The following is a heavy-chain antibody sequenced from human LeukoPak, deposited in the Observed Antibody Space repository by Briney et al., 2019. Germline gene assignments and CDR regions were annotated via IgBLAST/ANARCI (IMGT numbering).Heavy chain of an antibody. CDR1: GGSVSSGSYY. J-gene: IGHJ5*02. CDR2: IYYSGST. Sequence: PSETLSLTCTVSGGSVSSGSYYWSWIRQPPGKGLEWIGYIYYSGSTNYNPSLKSRVTISVDTSKNQFSLKLSSVTAADTAVYYCARGYNWNPGWFDPWGQGTLVTVSS. V-gene: IGHV4-61*01. D-gene: IGHD1-20*01. CDR3: ARGYNWNPGWFDP.